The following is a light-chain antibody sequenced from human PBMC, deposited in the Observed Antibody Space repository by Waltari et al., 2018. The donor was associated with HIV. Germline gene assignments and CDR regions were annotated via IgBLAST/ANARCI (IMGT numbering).Light chain of an antibody. CDR3: QEYSGYFRT. CDR2: KAS. Sequence: DIKLTQSTSTMYSSIGDRVNITCRASQSISNWLAWYQQKPGKAPKLLIYKASSLESGVPSRFSGSGSGTEYTLTISSLQPDDFATYYCQEYSGYFRTFGQGTKVEIK. V-gene: IGKV1-5*03. CDR1: QSISNW. J-gene: IGKJ1*01.